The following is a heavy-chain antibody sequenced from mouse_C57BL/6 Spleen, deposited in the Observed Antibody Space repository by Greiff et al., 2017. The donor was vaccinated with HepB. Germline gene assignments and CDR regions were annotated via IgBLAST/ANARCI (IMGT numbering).Heavy chain of an antibody. D-gene: IGHD2-2*01. V-gene: IGHV1-78*01. CDR2: IYPRDGST. Sequence: QVQLQQSDAELVKPGASVKISCKVSGYTFTDHTIHWMKQRPEQGLEWIGYIYPRDGSTKYNEKFKGKATLTADKSSSTAYMQLNSLTSEDSAVYFCAREESYYGYDEGYFDYWGQGTTLTVSS. CDR1: GYTFTDHT. CDR3: AREESYYGYDEGYFDY. J-gene: IGHJ2*01.